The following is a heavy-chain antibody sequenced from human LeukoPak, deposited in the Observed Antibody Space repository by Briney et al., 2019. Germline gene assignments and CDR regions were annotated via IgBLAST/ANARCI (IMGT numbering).Heavy chain of an antibody. CDR3: ARASDCSSTSCYYYYYYMDV. Sequence: PGGSLRLSCVASGFTFSTSGMHWVRQAPGKGLEWVSYISSSSSTIYYADSVKGRFTISRDNAKNSLYLQMNNLRAEDTAVYYCARASDCSSTSCYYYYYYMDVWGKGTTVTVSS. CDR1: GFTFSTSG. CDR2: ISSSSSTI. D-gene: IGHD2-2*01. V-gene: IGHV3-48*01. J-gene: IGHJ6*03.